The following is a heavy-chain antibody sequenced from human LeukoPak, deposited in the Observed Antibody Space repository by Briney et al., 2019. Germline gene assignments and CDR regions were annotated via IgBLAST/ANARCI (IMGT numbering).Heavy chain of an antibody. CDR3: ARVGPEVGATERYRNWFDP. V-gene: IGHV3-21*01. Sequence: GGSLRLSCAASGFTFSSYSMNWVRQAPGKGLEWVSSISSSSSYIYYADSVKGRFTISRDNAKNSLYLQMNSLRAEDTAVYYCARVGPEVGATERYRNWFDPWGQGTLVTVSS. CDR2: ISSSSSYI. J-gene: IGHJ5*02. CDR1: GFTFSSYS. D-gene: IGHD1-26*01.